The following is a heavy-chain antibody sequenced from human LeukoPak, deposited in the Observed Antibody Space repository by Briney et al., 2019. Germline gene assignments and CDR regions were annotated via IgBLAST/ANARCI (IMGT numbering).Heavy chain of an antibody. Sequence: PSETLSLTCAVYGGSFSGYYWSWIRQPPGKGLEWIGEINHSGSTNYNPSLKSRVTISVDTSKNQFSLKLSSVTAADTAVYYCARGDIVVVSAARPLDPWGQGTLVTVSS. V-gene: IGHV4-34*01. D-gene: IGHD2-2*01. CDR2: INHSGST. CDR3: ARGDIVVVSAARPLDP. CDR1: GGSFSGYY. J-gene: IGHJ5*02.